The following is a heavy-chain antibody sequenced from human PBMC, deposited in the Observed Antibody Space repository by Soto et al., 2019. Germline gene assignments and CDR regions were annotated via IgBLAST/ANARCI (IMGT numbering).Heavy chain of an antibody. V-gene: IGHV4-30-2*01. Sequence: LSLTCAVSGGSISSGGYSWSWIRQPPGKGLEWIGYIYHSGSTYYNPSLKSRVTISVDRSKNQFSLKLSSVTAADTAVYYCARRYGSWFDYWGQGTRVTVAS. CDR3: ARRYGSWFDY. J-gene: IGHJ4*02. D-gene: IGHD5-18*01. CDR2: IYHSGST. CDR1: GGSISSGGYS.